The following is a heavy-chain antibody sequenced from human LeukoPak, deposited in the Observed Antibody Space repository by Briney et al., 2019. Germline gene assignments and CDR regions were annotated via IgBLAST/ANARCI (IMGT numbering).Heavy chain of an antibody. V-gene: IGHV1-46*01. D-gene: IGHD3-10*01. CDR2: IHPSDGDT. Sequence: GASVKVSCKASGYTFTNFYMHWVRQAPGQGLEWMGLIHPSDGDTKYAQEFQDRVTMTRDTSTSTVYMELSSLRFEDTAVYYCATYTQSGAQRISDYWGQGTLVTVSS. CDR3: ATYTQSGAQRISDY. J-gene: IGHJ4*02. CDR1: GYTFTNFY.